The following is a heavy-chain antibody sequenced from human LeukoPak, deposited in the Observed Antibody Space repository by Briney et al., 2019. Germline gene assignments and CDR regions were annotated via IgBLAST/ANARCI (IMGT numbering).Heavy chain of an antibody. CDR1: GFTFSNYN. V-gene: IGHV3-21*05. CDR2: ISSSGSAI. CDR3: ARALTNYYDSSGYFP. J-gene: IGHJ5*02. Sequence: GGSLRLSCAASGFTFSNYNMNWVRQAPGKGLEWVSYISSSGSAIYYADSVKGRFTISRDNAKNSLYLQMNSLRAEDTAVYYCARALTNYYDSSGYFPWGQGTLVTVSS. D-gene: IGHD3-22*01.